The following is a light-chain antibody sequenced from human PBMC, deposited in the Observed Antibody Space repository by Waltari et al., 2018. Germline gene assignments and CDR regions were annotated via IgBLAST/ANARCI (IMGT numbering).Light chain of an antibody. J-gene: IGKJ5*01. V-gene: IGKV4-1*01. CDR3: QQYYSNPIT. CDR1: QSILYSKNY. Sequence: DIVMTQSPDSLAVSLAERATINCKSSQSILYSKNYLAWYQQKPGQPPKLLIYWASTREFGVPDRFRGSGSGADFTLTISSLQAEDVAVYFCQQYYSNPITFGQGTRLEIK. CDR2: WAS.